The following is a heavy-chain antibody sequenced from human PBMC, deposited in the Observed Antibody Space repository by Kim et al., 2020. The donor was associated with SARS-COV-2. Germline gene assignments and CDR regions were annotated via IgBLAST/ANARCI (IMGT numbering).Heavy chain of an antibody. J-gene: IGHJ6*02. CDR1: GGSISSYY. CDR2: IYYSGST. D-gene: IGHD6-13*01. V-gene: IGHV4-59*01. CDR3: ARVASCMYSSSWCYYYYGMDV. Sequence: SETLSLTCTVSGGSISSYYWSWIRQPPGKGLEWIGYIYYSGSTNYNPSLKSRVTISVDTSKNQFSLKLSSVTAADTAVYYCARVASCMYSSSWCYYYYGMDVWGQGTTVTVSS.